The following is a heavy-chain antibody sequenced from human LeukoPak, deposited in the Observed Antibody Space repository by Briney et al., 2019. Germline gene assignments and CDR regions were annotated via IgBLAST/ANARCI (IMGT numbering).Heavy chain of an antibody. CDR3: ARLYYDFWSGYSPDNYYYYYMDV. V-gene: IGHV4-4*09. CDR1: GGSISSYY. Sequence: SETLSLACTVSGGSISSYYWSWIRQPPAKGLEWIGYIYTSGSTNYNPSLKSRVTISVDTSKNQFSLKLSSVTAADTAVYYCARLYYDFWSGYSPDNYYYYYMDVWGKGTTVTVSS. J-gene: IGHJ6*03. D-gene: IGHD3-3*01. CDR2: IYTSGST.